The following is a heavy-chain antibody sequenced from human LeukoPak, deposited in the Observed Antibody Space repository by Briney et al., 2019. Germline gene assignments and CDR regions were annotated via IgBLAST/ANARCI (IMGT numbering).Heavy chain of an antibody. V-gene: IGHV4-31*03. CDR2: VYYTGST. CDR1: GGSVTGGGYY. D-gene: IGHD6-6*01. Sequence: SETLSLTCTVSGGSVTGGGYYWSWIRQHPGKGLEWIGYVYYTGSTYYNPSLKSRVTISPDTSKNQFSLKVSSVTAADTAVYYCARISAGRYGMDVWGQGTTVTVSS. CDR3: ARISAGRYGMDV. J-gene: IGHJ6*02.